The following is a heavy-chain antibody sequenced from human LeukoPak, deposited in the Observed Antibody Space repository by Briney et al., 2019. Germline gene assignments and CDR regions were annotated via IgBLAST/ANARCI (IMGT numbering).Heavy chain of an antibody. Sequence: GGSLRLSCAASGFTFSSYAMHWVRQAPGKGLEYVSAISSNGGSTYYANSVKGRFTISRDNSKNTLYLQMNSLRAEDTAVYYCASSDSLRMDVWGQGTTVTVSS. V-gene: IGHV3-64*01. CDR3: ASSDSLRMDV. J-gene: IGHJ6*02. CDR1: GFTFSSYA. D-gene: IGHD2-15*01. CDR2: ISSNGGST.